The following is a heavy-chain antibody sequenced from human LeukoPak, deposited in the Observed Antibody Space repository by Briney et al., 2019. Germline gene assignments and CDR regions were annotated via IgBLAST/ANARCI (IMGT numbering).Heavy chain of an antibody. Sequence: SETLSLTCAVSGGPISSGGYPWSWIRQPPGKGLEWIGYIYHSGSTYYNPSLKSRVTISVDRSKNQFSLKLSSVTAADTAVYYCARDRMLAYCGGDCYSGYYGMDVWGQGTTVTVSS. V-gene: IGHV4-30-2*01. J-gene: IGHJ6*02. CDR3: ARDRMLAYCGGDCYSGYYGMDV. CDR2: IYHSGST. D-gene: IGHD2-21*02. CDR1: GGPISSGGYP.